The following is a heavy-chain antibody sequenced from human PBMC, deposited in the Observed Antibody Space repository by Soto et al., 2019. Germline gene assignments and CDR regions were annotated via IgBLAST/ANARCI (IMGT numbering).Heavy chain of an antibody. D-gene: IGHD3-9*01. CDR3: ARVEYYDILTGPSDY. J-gene: IGHJ4*02. Sequence: ASVKVSCKASGYTFTSYGISWVRQAPGQGLEWMGWISAYNGNTNYAQKLQGRVTMTTDTSTSTAYMELRSLRSDDTAVYYCARVEYYDILTGPSDYWGQGTLVTGSS. CDR1: GYTFTSYG. V-gene: IGHV1-18*01. CDR2: ISAYNGNT.